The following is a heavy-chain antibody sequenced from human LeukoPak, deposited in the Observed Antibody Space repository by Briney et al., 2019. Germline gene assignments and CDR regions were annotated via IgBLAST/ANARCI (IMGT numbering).Heavy chain of an antibody. CDR3: ARNSGQTGTWDY. CDR2: IIPIFGTA. D-gene: IGHD1-7*01. Sequence: SVKVSCKASGGTFSTYAISWVRQAPGQGLEWMGGIIPIFGTANYAQKFQGRVTITADASTSTAYMELSSLRSEDTAVYFCARNSGQTGTWDYWGQGTLVTVSS. V-gene: IGHV1-69*13. CDR1: GGTFSTYA. J-gene: IGHJ4*02.